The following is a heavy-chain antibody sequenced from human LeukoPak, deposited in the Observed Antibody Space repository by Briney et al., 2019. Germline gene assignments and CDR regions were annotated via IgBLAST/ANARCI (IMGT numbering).Heavy chain of an antibody. Sequence: GGSLRLSCAASGFTFSSYGMSWVRQAPGKGLEWVSAISGSGGSTYYADSVKGRFTISRDNSKNTLFLQMNSLRAEDTAVYYCAKNRLYCSSTSCHNWFDPWGQGTLVTVSS. CDR3: AKNRLYCSSTSCHNWFDP. D-gene: IGHD2-2*01. CDR2: ISGSGGST. J-gene: IGHJ5*02. V-gene: IGHV3-23*01. CDR1: GFTFSSYG.